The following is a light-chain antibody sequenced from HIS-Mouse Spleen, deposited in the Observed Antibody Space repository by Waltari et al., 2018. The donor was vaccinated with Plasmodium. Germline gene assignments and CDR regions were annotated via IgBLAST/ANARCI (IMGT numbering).Light chain of an antibody. CDR1: RDINVASDN. CDR2: YYSDSDK. J-gene: IGLJ3*02. Sequence: QPVLTQPPSSSASPGDSARLTCTLPRDINVASDNIYWSQQKPGSPPRYLLYYYSDSDKGQGSGVPSRFSGSKDASANTGILLISGLQSEDEADYYCMIWPSNASGVFGGGTKLTFL. CDR3: MIWPSNASGV. V-gene: IGLV5-37*01.